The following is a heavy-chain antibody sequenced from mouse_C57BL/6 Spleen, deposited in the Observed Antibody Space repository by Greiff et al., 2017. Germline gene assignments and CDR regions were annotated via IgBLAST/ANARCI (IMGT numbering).Heavy chain of an antibody. CDR3: ASDSNSYAMDY. CDR2: ISYDGSN. CDR1: GYSITSGYY. J-gene: IGHJ4*01. Sequence: EVKLQESGPGLVKPSQSLSLTCSVTGYSITSGYYWNWIRQFPGNKLEWMGYISYDGSNNYNPSLKNRISITRDTSKNQFFLKLNSVTTEDTATYYCASDSNSYAMDYWGQGTSVTVSS. V-gene: IGHV3-6*01. D-gene: IGHD2-5*01.